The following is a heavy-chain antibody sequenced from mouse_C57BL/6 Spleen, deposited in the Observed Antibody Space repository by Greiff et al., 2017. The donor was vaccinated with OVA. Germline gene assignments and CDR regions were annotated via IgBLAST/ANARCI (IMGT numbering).Heavy chain of an antibody. CDR2: ISNGGGST. CDR3: ARRAYSRWYFDV. CDR1: GFTFSDYY. D-gene: IGHD2-5*01. J-gene: IGHJ1*03. Sequence: EVMLVESGGGLVQPGGSLKLSCAASGFTFSDYYMYWVRQTPEKRLEWVAYISNGGGSTYYPDTVKGRFTISRDNAKNTLYLQMSRLKSEDTAMYYCARRAYSRWYFDVWGTGTTVTVSS. V-gene: IGHV5-12*01.